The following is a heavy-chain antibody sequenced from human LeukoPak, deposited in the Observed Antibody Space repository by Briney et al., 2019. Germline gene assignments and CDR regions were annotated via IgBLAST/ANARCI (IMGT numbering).Heavy chain of an antibody. CDR3: ARDLGEAARLTNDAFDI. D-gene: IGHD6-6*01. V-gene: IGHV1-69*05. CDR2: IIPIFGTA. J-gene: IGHJ3*02. Sequence: SVKVSCKASGGTFSSYAISWVRQAPGQGLEWMGGIIPIFGTANYAQKFQGRVTITTDESTSTAYMELSSLRSEDTAVYYCARDLGEAARLTNDAFDIWGQGTMVTVSS. CDR1: GGTFSSYA.